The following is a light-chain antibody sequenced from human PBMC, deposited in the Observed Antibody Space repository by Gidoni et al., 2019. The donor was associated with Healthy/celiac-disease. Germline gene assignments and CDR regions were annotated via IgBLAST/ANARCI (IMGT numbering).Light chain of an antibody. CDR3: SSYAGSNNLV. Sequence: QSALTQPPSASGSPGQSVTISCTGTSSDVGYYNYVSWYQQLPGKAPKLMIYEVNKRPSGVPDRFSGSKSGNTASLTVSGLQAEDEADYYCSSYAGSNNLVFGGGTKLTVL. J-gene: IGLJ3*02. CDR2: EVN. V-gene: IGLV2-8*01. CDR1: SSDVGYYNY.